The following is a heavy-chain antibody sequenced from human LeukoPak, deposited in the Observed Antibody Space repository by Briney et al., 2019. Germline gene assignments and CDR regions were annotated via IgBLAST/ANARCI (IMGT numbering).Heavy chain of an antibody. D-gene: IGHD3-10*01. V-gene: IGHV4-4*09. Sequence: SETLSLTCTVSGGSISTDYWNWLRQPPGKGLEWLGYIYPSGRSNYSPSLKSRVTISADTSKRQFSLKLTSVTAADTAVYYCASFYYGSGLAVDYWGQGSLVTVSS. CDR1: GGSISTDY. J-gene: IGHJ4*02. CDR2: IYPSGRS. CDR3: ASFYYGSGLAVDY.